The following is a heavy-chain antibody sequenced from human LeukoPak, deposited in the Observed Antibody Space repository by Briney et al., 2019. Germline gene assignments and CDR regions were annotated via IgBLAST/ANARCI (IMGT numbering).Heavy chain of an antibody. V-gene: IGHV1-2*02. J-gene: IGHJ4*02. CDR2: INPNSGGT. D-gene: IGHD3-22*01. CDR3: VKYYYDSSGYYGDSYFDY. Sequence: ASVKVSCKASGYRFTGYYIHWVRQAPGQGLEWMGWINPNSGGTEYAQKFQDGVTMTRDTSISTASMELSRLRSDDTAVYYCVKYYYDSSGYYGDSYFDYWGQGTLVTVSS. CDR1: GYRFTGYY.